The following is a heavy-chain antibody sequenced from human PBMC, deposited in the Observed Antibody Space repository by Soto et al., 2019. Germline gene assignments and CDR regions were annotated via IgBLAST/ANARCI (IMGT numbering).Heavy chain of an antibody. Sequence: ASVKVSCKASGYTFTGYYMHWVRQAPGQGLEWMGWINPNSGGTNYAQKFQGRVAITRDTSASTVYMELSGLRSEDTAIYYCARIRLLWFGEPAHWAQGTRVTVSS. CDR1: GYTFTGYY. D-gene: IGHD3-10*01. J-gene: IGHJ4*02. V-gene: IGHV1-2*02. CDR3: ARIRLLWFGEPAH. CDR2: INPNSGGT.